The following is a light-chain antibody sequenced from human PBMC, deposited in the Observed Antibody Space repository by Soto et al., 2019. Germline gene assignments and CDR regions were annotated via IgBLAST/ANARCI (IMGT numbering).Light chain of an antibody. V-gene: IGKV1-5*03. J-gene: IGKJ2*01. CDR1: QSISSW. CDR3: QQYNDSFLYT. CDR2: EAS. Sequence: DIPMTQSPSTLSASVGDRVTITCRASQSISSWLAWYQQKPGTAPKLLIYEASTLESGVPSRFSAIRSGTEFTLTVSSLQPDDFATYYCQQYNDSFLYTFGQGTKLEIK.